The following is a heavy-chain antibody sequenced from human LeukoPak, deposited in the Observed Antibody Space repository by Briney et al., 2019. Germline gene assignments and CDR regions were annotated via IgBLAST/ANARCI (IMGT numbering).Heavy chain of an antibody. D-gene: IGHD3-10*01. CDR1: GGSVSSSSYF. J-gene: IGHJ5*02. Sequence: PSETLSLTCTVSGGSVSSSSYFWSWLRQSPGKGLEWIGYIYHSGSSNYNPSLKSRVTMSVDTSRNQFSLNLTSVTAADTAVYYCARLEDVRVNMVRGVMMTPPYFDPWGQGTLVTVSS. CDR2: IYHSGSS. V-gene: IGHV4-61*01. CDR3: ARLEDVRVNMVRGVMMTPPYFDP.